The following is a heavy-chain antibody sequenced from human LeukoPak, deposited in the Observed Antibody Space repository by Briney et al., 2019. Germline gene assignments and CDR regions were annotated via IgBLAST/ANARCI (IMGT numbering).Heavy chain of an antibody. Sequence: PSETLSLTCTVSGGSISSSSYYWGWIRQPPGTGLEWIGSIYYSGSTYYNPSPKSRVTISLDTSRNQFSLKLNSVTAADTAVYYCAREDYGGNGDDAFDIWGQGTMVTVSS. CDR2: IYYSGST. CDR3: AREDYGGNGDDAFDI. D-gene: IGHD4-23*01. CDR1: GGSISSSSYY. V-gene: IGHV4-39*07. J-gene: IGHJ3*02.